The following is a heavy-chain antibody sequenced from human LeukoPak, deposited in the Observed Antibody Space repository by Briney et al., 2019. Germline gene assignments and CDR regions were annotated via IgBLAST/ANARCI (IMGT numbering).Heavy chain of an antibody. CDR1: GGSISSYY. Sequence: SETLSLTCTVSGGSISSYYWSWIRQPPGKGLEWIGYIYYSGRTNYNPSLKSRVTISVDTSKNQFSLTLSSVTAADTAVYYCAREAGGQQLVYAFDIWGQGTMVTVSS. CDR2: IYYSGRT. CDR3: AREAGGQQLVYAFDI. D-gene: IGHD6-13*01. J-gene: IGHJ3*02. V-gene: IGHV4-59*01.